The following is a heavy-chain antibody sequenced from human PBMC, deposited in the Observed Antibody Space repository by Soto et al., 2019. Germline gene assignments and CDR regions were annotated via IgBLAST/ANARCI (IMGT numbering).Heavy chain of an antibody. CDR1: GYTFTSYI. Sequence: QVLLAQSGAEVKKPGASVKVSCKTSGYTFTSYIIQWVRQAPGQGLEWMGMINPSGGSTNYAQKFQGRVTVTRDTSTSTVYTDLSSLRSEDTAVYYCGRVLTRVYWSGYSPVDIWGQGTMVTVSS. J-gene: IGHJ3*02. CDR2: INPSGGST. V-gene: IGHV1-46*01. CDR3: GRVLTRVYWSGYSPVDI. D-gene: IGHD3-3*01.